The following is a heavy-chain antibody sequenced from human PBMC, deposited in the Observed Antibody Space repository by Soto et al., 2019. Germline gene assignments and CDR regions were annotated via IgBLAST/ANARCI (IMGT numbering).Heavy chain of an antibody. V-gene: IGHV3-33*01. CDR2: IWSDGSNR. CDR1: GFTFNGYG. J-gene: IGHJ4*02. CDR3: ARGASSSPRAEFDY. D-gene: IGHD6-6*01. Sequence: QVQLVESGGGVVQPGTSLRLSCAASGFTFNGYGMHWVRQASGKGLEWVAVIWSDGSNRYYGDSVKGRFTISRDNSKSTLYLQMNSLRAEDTALYYCARGASSSPRAEFDYWGQGTLVTVSS.